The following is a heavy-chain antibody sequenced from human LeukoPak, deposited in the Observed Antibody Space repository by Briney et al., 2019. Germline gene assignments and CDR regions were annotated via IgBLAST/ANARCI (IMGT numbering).Heavy chain of an antibody. J-gene: IGHJ3*02. Sequence: PSETLSLTCTVYGGSFSDYYWSWIRQPPGKGLEWIGYIYCSGSTNYNPPLKSRVTRSVDTSKNQFSLQLSSVTAADTAAYYCERGFPIFGVGGNAFDIWGQGTMVTVSS. CDR1: GGSFSDYY. CDR3: ERGFPIFGVGGNAFDI. CDR2: IYCSGST. V-gene: IGHV4-59*12. D-gene: IGHD3-3*01.